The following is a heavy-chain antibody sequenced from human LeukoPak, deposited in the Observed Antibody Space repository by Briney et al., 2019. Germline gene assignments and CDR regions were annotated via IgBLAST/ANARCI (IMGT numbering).Heavy chain of an antibody. CDR3: PIRERLDY. V-gene: IGHV3-15*01. Sequence: GGSLRLSCAASGVTFTNAWMKWVRQAPGMGLEWVGHIKSKDDGGTTDYAAPVKGRFTISRDDSKNTLYLQMNSLKTEDTAVDYCPIRERLDYCGQGTLVTVSS. CDR1: GVTFTNAW. J-gene: IGHJ4*02. D-gene: IGHD1-26*01. CDR2: IKSKDDGGTT.